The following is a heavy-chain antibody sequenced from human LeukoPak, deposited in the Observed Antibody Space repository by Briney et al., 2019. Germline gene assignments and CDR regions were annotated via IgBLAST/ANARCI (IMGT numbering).Heavy chain of an antibody. J-gene: IGHJ6*04. V-gene: IGHV4-34*01. CDR1: GGSFSDYY. Sequence: PSETLSPTCAVYGGSFSDYYWNWIRQSPGKGLEWIGEINHSGTTNYNPSLKSRVTISVDTSKNQFSLRLSSVTAADTVIYHCARGLRLPSRSTPAVPHVWSKGTTVTFSA. CDR3: ARGLRLPSRSTPAVPHV. D-gene: IGHD6-19*01. CDR2: INHSGTT.